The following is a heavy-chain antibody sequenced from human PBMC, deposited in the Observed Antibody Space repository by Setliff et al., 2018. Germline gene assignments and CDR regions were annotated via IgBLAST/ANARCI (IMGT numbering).Heavy chain of an antibody. J-gene: IGHJ4*02. V-gene: IGHV3-9*01. CDR3: FGAGTCSY. Sequence: PGGSLRLSCAASGFTFDDYAMHWVRQAPGKGLEWVSGISWNSGSIGYADSVKGRFTISRDNAKNSLSLQMNNLRTEDTAVYYCFGAGTCSYWGQGTLVTVSS. CDR2: ISWNSGSI. CDR1: GFTFDDYA. D-gene: IGHD3-10*01.